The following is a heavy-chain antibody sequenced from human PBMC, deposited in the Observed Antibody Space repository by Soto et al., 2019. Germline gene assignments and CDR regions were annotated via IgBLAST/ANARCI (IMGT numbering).Heavy chain of an antibody. V-gene: IGHV4-39*01. CDR2: IYYSGST. CDR3: ARGAITMIVVVTPHDAFDI. CDR1: GGSISSSSYY. Sequence: PSETLSLTCTVSGGSISSSSYYWGWIRQPPGKGLEWLGSIYYSGSTYYNPSLKSRVTISVDTSKNQFSLKLSSVTAADTAVYYCARGAITMIVVVTPHDAFDIWGQGTMVTVSS. J-gene: IGHJ3*02. D-gene: IGHD3-22*01.